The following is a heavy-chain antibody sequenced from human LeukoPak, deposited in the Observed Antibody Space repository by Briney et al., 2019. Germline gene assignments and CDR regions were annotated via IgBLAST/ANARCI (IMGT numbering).Heavy chain of an antibody. Sequence: GGSLRLSCAASGFTFSSYDMHWVRQATGKGLEWVSTIDSAGNTYYPGSVKGRFTSSRENAKNSLYLQMDSLRAGDTAVYYCARDNMISGSMDVWGKGTTVTISS. CDR1: GFTFSSYD. V-gene: IGHV3-13*01. CDR2: IDSAGNT. CDR3: ARDNMISGSMDV. J-gene: IGHJ6*03. D-gene: IGHD3/OR15-3a*01.